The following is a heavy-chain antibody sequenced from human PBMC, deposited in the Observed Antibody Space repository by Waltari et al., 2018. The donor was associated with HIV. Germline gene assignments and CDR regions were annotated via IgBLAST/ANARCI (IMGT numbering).Heavy chain of an antibody. Sequence: EVALVQSGAEVTTPGESLKISCQGSGYALTNYWIAWVRERPGRGLAWMGMVYRGDCETKDSPAVEGHVCMSAEKSTTTAYLQWFSLKASDTGRYVCAKVHFSCWTPNSNDRWLDAWGQGTQVVVSS. CDR2: VYRGDCET. V-gene: IGHV5-51*01. D-gene: IGHD6-19*01. CDR1: GYALTNYW. J-gene: IGHJ5*02. CDR3: AKVHFSCWTPNSNDRWLDA.